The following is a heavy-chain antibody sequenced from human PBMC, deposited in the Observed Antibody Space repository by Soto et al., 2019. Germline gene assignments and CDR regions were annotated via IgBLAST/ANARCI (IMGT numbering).Heavy chain of an antibody. Sequence: GGSLRLSFAASGFPFSSYAMSWVRQAPGKGLEWVSAISGSGGSTYYADSVKGRFTISRDNSKNTLYLQMNSLRAEDTAVYYCAKDPGYSSTSDYWGQGTMVTVYS. D-gene: IGHD5-18*01. CDR2: ISGSGGST. J-gene: IGHJ4*02. CDR3: AKDPGYSSTSDY. V-gene: IGHV3-23*01. CDR1: GFPFSSYA.